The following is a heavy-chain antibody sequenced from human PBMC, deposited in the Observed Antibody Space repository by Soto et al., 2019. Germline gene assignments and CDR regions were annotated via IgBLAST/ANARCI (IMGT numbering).Heavy chain of an antibody. CDR1: GYSVTSYW. CDR3: ALEGFGELDRNYYYNGMDV. D-gene: IGHD3-10*01. CDR2: IDPSDSYT. J-gene: IGHJ6*02. Sequence: XESLKISCKGSGYSVTSYWISWVRQMPGKGLEWMGRIDPSDSYTNYSPSFQGHVTISADKSISTAYLQWSSLKASDTAMYYCALEGFGELDRNYYYNGMDVWGQGTTVTVSS. V-gene: IGHV5-10-1*01.